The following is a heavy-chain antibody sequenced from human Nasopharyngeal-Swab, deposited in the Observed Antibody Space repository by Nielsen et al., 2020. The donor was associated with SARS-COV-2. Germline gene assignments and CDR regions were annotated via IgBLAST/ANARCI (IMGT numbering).Heavy chain of an antibody. CDR1: GFTFDDYG. V-gene: IGHV3-20*04. CDR2: INWNGGST. D-gene: IGHD3-22*01. Sequence: GESLKISCAASGFTFDDYGMSWVRQAPGKGLEWVSGINWNGGSTGYADSVKGRFTISRDNAKNSLYLQMDSLRAEDTAVYYCSRLTYYNDSNSGGWGQGTLVTVSS. CDR3: SRLTYYNDSNSGG. J-gene: IGHJ4*02.